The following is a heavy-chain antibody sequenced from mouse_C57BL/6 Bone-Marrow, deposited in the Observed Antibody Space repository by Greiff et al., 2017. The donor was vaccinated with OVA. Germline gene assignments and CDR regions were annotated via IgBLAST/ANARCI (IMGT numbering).Heavy chain of an antibody. CDR1: GFTFSSYG. Sequence: EVHLVESGGDLVKPGGSLKLSCAASGFTFSSYGMSWVRQTPDKRLEWVATISSGGSYTYYQDSVKGRLTISRDNAKNTLYLQRSSLMSADTARYYWARQNYGTYAMDYWGQGTSVTVSS. J-gene: IGHJ4*01. V-gene: IGHV5-6*01. D-gene: IGHD1-1*01. CDR2: ISSGGSYT. CDR3: ARQNYGTYAMDY.